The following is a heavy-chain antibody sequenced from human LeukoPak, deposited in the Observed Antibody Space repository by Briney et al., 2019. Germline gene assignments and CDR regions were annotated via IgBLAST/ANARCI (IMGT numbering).Heavy chain of an antibody. V-gene: IGHV3-30-3*01. Sequence: PGRSLRLSCAASGFTFSSYAMHWVRQAPGKGLEWVAVISYDGSNKYYADSVKGRFTISRDNSKNTLYLQMNSQRAEDTAVYYGARGAGGGYFDNGGQGTRVPVPS. CDR3: ARGAGGGYFDN. CDR1: GFTFSSYA. J-gene: IGHJ4*02. CDR2: ISYDGSNK. D-gene: IGHD3-16*01.